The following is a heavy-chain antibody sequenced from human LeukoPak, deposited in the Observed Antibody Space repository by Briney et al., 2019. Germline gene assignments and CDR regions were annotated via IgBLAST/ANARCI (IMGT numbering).Heavy chain of an antibody. CDR2: ISGSGGRT. V-gene: IGHV3-23*01. Sequence: GGSLRLSCAVSGFTFSNYGMSWVRQAPGKGLEWVSTISGSGGRTYYADSVKGRFTISRDNSKNTLYLQMNSLRAEDTAVYYCAKDDSSGYYDPIDYWGQGTLVTVSS. CDR1: GFTFSNYG. CDR3: AKDDSSGYYDPIDY. D-gene: IGHD3-22*01. J-gene: IGHJ4*02.